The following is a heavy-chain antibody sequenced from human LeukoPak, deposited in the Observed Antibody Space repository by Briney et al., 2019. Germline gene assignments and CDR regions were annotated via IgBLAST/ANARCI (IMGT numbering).Heavy chain of an antibody. CDR3: AREGVRVVDLDY. Sequence: PGGTLRLSCAASGFTFSSYGMSWVRQAPGKGLEWVSAISGSGGSTYYADSVKGRFTISRDNAKNTLYLQMNSLRAEDTAVYYCAREGVRVVDLDYWGQGILVTVSS. J-gene: IGHJ4*02. V-gene: IGHV3-23*01. CDR1: GFTFSSYG. D-gene: IGHD3-3*01. CDR2: ISGSGGST.